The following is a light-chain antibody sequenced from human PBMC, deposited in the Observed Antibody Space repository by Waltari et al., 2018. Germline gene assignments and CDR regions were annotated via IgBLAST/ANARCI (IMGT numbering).Light chain of an antibody. CDR2: KAS. Sequence: DIQMTQSPSTLTASVGDRVTITCRASQSISSWLAWYQQKPGKAPKLLIDKASTLESGVPSRFSGSGSGTEFTLTISSLQPDDFATYYCQHYSTNSVTFGGGTKVEIK. CDR1: QSISSW. CDR3: QHYSTNSVT. J-gene: IGKJ4*01. V-gene: IGKV1-5*03.